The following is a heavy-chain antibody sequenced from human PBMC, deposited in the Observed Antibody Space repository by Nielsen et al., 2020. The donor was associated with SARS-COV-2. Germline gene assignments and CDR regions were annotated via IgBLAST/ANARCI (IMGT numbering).Heavy chain of an antibody. Sequence: WIRQPPGKGLEWIGYIYYSGSTYYNPSLKSRVTISVDTSKNQFSLKLSSVTAADTAVYYCARDYYYYGSGSYYGYYYYGMDVWGQGTTVNRLL. D-gene: IGHD3-10*01. CDR2: IYYSGST. J-gene: IGHJ6*02. V-gene: IGHV4-31*02. CDR3: ARDYYYYGSGSYYGYYYYGMDV.